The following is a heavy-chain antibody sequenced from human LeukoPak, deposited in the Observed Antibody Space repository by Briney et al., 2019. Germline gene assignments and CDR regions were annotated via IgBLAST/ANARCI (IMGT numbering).Heavy chain of an antibody. CDR2: INHSGST. Sequence: PSETLSLTCAVYGGSLSGYYWSWIRQPPGKGLEWIGEINHSGSTNYNPSLKSRVTISVHTSKNQFSLKLSSVTAADTAVYYCASGGISSSWPYFDYWGQGTLVTVSS. V-gene: IGHV4-34*01. D-gene: IGHD6-13*01. CDR3: ASGGISSSWPYFDY. J-gene: IGHJ4*02. CDR1: GGSLSGYY.